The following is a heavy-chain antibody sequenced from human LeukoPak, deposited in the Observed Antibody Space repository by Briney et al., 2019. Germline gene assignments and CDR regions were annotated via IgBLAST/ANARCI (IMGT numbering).Heavy chain of an antibody. V-gene: IGHV4-39*01. CDR3: ARPCDASGFQPTG. D-gene: IGHD3-22*01. CDR2: IYYSGTT. CDR1: GASISSSSYY. Sequence: SETLSLTCTVSGASISSSSYYWGWIRQPPGKGLEWIGSIYYSGTTYYNPSLKSRVTISVDTSKNQFSLKLSSVTAADTAVYYCARPCDASGFQPTGWGQGTLVTVSS. J-gene: IGHJ4*02.